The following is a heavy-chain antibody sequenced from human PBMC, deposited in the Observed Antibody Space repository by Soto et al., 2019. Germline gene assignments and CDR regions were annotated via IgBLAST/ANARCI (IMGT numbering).Heavy chain of an antibody. V-gene: IGHV3-11*04. D-gene: IGHD2-2*02. CDR1: GFTFSAYY. J-gene: IGHJ6*02. Sequence: GGSLRLSCAASGFTFSAYYMSWIRQAPGKGLEWFSYISSSGDTGNYADPVKGRFTVSRDNAKNSLYLQMNSLRAEDSAVYYCARAPTRSASCYKNCYYYGMDVWAKGPRSPSP. CDR3: ARAPTRSASCYKNCYYYGMDV. CDR2: ISSSGDTG.